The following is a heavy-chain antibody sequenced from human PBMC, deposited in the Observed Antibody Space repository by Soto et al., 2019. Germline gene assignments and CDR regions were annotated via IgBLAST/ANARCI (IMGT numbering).Heavy chain of an antibody. CDR2: IYYSGST. Sequence: SEDLSPPCTVSGGPLSTGGYFLSRVRQQPGKGLEWIGYIYYSGSTYYNPALKSRVTISVDTSKNQFSLKLSSVTAADTAVYYCARDPRVGRMDVWGQGTTVTVSS. V-gene: IGHV4-31*03. CDR1: GGPLSTGGYF. CDR3: ARDPRVGRMDV. J-gene: IGHJ6*02.